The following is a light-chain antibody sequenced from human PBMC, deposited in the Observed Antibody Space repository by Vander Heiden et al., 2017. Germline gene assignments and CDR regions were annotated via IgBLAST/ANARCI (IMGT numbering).Light chain of an antibody. Sequence: EIVLTQSPATLSSSPGERATLSCRASQSDSSSYLARYQQNPGQATRVLIYGASSRATGIPDRFSGSGSGTDFTLTISRLEPEDFAVYYCQQYGSSFGGGTKVEIK. J-gene: IGKJ4*01. CDR2: GAS. CDR3: QQYGSS. V-gene: IGKV3-20*01. CDR1: QSDSSSY.